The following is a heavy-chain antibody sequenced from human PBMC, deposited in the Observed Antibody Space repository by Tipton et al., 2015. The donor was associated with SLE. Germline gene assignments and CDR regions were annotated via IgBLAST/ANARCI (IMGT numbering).Heavy chain of an antibody. V-gene: IGHV4-39*07. CDR3: ARRGYKSWYFDL. J-gene: IGHJ2*01. Sequence: TLSLTCTVSVGSISSSSYYWAWIRQPPGKGLEWIGSIYYSGSTYYNPSLKSRVTISVDKAKNRFSLMITSVTAADTAVYYCARRGYKSWYFDLWGRGALVTVSS. CDR2: IYYSGST. D-gene: IGHD5-24*01. CDR1: VGSISSSSYY.